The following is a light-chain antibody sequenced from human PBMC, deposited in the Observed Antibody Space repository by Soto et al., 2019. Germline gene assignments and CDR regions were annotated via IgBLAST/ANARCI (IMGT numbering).Light chain of an antibody. CDR1: QSVSRY. J-gene: IGKJ4*01. CDR2: DAS. Sequence: EIVLTQSPATLSLSPGERATLSCRASQSVSRYLAWYQQKPGQAPRLLIYDASNRATGIPARFSGSGSGTDFPLTISSLEPEDFAVYYCQHRSNWPLTFGGGTKVEIK. CDR3: QHRSNWPLT. V-gene: IGKV3-11*01.